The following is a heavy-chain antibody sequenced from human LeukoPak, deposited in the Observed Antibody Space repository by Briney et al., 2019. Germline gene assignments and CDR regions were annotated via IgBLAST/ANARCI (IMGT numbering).Heavy chain of an antibody. CDR1: GFTFSNDW. CDR3: ARDHAYRADY. D-gene: IGHD2-2*01. V-gene: IGHV3-7*01. CDR2: INQDESKK. Sequence: GGSLRLSCAASGFTFSNDWRCWVRQAPGKGLEWVANINQDESKKYYADSVKGRFTISRDNAKNSLYLQMSSLTAEDTAIYYCARDHAYRADYWGQGTLVTVSS. J-gene: IGHJ4*02.